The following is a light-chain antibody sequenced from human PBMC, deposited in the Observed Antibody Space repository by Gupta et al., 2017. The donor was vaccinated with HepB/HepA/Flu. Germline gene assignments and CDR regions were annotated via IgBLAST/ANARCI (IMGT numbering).Light chain of an antibody. J-gene: IGKJ1*01. V-gene: IGKV1-8*01. CDR1: QGISSY. CDR3: QQYYSYPRT. CDR2: AAS. Sequence: AIRMTQSASSCSAATGDRVTITCRASQGISSYLAWYQPKPGKAPKLLLYAASTLQSGVPSRFRGSGSGTDFPLTIRGLPSADFPTPSCQQYYSYPRTFGQGTKVEIK.